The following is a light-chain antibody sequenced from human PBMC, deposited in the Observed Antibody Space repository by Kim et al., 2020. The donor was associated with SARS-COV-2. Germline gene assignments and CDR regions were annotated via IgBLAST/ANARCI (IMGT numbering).Light chain of an antibody. J-gene: IGLJ3*02. CDR3: VLYMGSGLWV. V-gene: IGLV8-61*01. CDR2: NTN. CDR1: SGSVSTNFH. Sequence: QTVVTQEPSFSVSPGGTVTLTCGLASGSVSTNFHPSWYQQNPGQAPRTLLYNTNFRSAGVPDRFSGSILGNKAALSITGAQADDESIYYCVLYMGSGLWVFGGGTQLTVL.